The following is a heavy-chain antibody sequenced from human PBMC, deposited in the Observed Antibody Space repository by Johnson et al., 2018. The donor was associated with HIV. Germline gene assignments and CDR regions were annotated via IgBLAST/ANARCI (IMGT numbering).Heavy chain of an antibody. CDR3: ARDRAIGGWSIDM. Sequence: VQLVESGGGVVQPGGSLRLSCAASEFTVSSSYMSWVRQAPGKGLEWVSVIYSGGSTYYADSVKGRFTISRDSSKNTLYLQMNSLRAEDTALYYCARDRAIGGWSIDMWGQGTMVTVS. D-gene: IGHD2-15*01. CDR2: IYSGGST. CDR1: EFTVSSSY. J-gene: IGHJ3*02. V-gene: IGHV3-66*01.